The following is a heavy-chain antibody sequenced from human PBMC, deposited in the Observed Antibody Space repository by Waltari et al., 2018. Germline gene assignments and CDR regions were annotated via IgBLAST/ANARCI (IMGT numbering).Heavy chain of an antibody. CDR2: ISSSSSTI. CDR3: ARVWGATNAFDI. J-gene: IGHJ3*02. Sequence: EVQLVESGGGLVQPGGSLRLSCAASGCTFSSYSMNWVRQATGKGLEWVSYISSSSSTIYYADSVKGRFTISRDNAKNSLYLQMNSLRAEDTAVYYCARVWGATNAFDIWGQGTMVTVSS. CDR1: GCTFSSYS. V-gene: IGHV3-48*04. D-gene: IGHD1-26*01.